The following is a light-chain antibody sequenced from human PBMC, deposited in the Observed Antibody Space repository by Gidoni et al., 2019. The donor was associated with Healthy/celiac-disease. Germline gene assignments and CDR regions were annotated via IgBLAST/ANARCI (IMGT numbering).Light chain of an antibody. CDR1: QSVSSY. V-gene: IGKV3-11*01. CDR2: DAS. J-gene: IGKJ2*01. Sequence: EIVLTQSPATLSVSPGERATLSCRASQSVSSYLAWYQQKPGQAPRLLIYDASNRTTGLPARFIGSGSWTDFTLTISSLEPEDFAVYYCQQRSNWPPYTFXQXTKLEIK. CDR3: QQRSNWPPYT.